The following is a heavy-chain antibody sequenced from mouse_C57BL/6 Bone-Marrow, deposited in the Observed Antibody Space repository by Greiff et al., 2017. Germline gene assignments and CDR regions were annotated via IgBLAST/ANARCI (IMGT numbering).Heavy chain of an antibody. J-gene: IGHJ1*03. Sequence: EVQLQQSGPELVKPGASVKIPCKASGYTFTDYNMDWVKQSHGKSLEWIGDINPNNGGTIYNQKFKGKATLTVDKSSSTAYMELRSLTSEDTAVYYCVRRYYGSFYWYFDVWGTGTTVTVSS. V-gene: IGHV1-18*01. D-gene: IGHD1-1*01. CDR1: GYTFTDYN. CDR2: INPNNGGT. CDR3: VRRYYGSFYWYFDV.